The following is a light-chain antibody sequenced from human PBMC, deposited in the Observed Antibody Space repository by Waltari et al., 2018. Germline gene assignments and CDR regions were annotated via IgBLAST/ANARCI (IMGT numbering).Light chain of an antibody. Sequence: DIRMTQSPSTLSASVGDRVTFTCRASQSVSSSLAWYQQKPGKAPKLLIYTASTLQSGVPSRVSGSGSGTEFMLTISSLQPDDFGTYYCQQYKSYSAYSFGQGTRLEI. CDR2: TAS. CDR1: QSVSSS. J-gene: IGKJ2*03. V-gene: IGKV1-5*03. CDR3: QQYKSYSAYS.